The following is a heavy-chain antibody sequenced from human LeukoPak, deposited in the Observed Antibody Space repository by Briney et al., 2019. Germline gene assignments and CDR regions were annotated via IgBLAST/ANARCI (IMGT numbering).Heavy chain of an antibody. D-gene: IGHD3-3*02. CDR1: GYTFTSYG. CDR2: VSAYNGNT. Sequence: ASVKVSCKASGYTFTSYGISWVRQAPGQGLEWMGWVSAYNGNTNYAQKLQGRVTMTTDTSTSTAYMELRSLRSDDTAVYYCASFSDDYYYGMDVWGQGTTVTVSS. V-gene: IGHV1-18*01. J-gene: IGHJ6*02. CDR3: ASFSDDYYYGMDV.